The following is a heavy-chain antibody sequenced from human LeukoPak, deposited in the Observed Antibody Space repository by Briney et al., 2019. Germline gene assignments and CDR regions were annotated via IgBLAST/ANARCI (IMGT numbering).Heavy chain of an antibody. V-gene: IGHV3-11*01. Sequence: GGSLRLSCAASGFTFSDYYMSWIRQAPGKGLEWVSYISSSGSTIYYADSVKGRFTISRDNAKNSLYPQINSLRAEDTAVYYCARDRQWLGYNWFDPWGQGTLVTVSS. CDR3: ARDRQWLGYNWFDP. CDR1: GFTFSDYY. D-gene: IGHD6-19*01. J-gene: IGHJ5*02. CDR2: ISSSGSTI.